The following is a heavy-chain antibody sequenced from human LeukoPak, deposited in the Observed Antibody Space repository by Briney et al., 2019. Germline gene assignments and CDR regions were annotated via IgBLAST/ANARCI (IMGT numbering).Heavy chain of an antibody. CDR1: GFSLSTSEVG. CDR2: IYWDDDK. J-gene: IGHJ5*02. V-gene: IGHV2-5*02. Sequence: VSGPTLVKPTQTLTLTCTFSGFSLSTSEVGVAWIRQPPGKALEWLGIIYWDDDKRYSPSLKSRLTIINDTSKNQVVLTMTNMDPVDTATYYCAHRGTKNWFDPWGQGTLVTVSS. CDR3: AHRGTKNWFDP.